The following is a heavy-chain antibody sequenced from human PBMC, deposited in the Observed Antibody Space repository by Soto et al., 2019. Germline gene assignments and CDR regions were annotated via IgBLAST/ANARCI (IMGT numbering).Heavy chain of an antibody. CDR3: ARDSRWVMATTSFYFDY. V-gene: IGHV3-30-3*01. CDR2: ISYDGSNK. Sequence: HPGGSLRLSCAASGFTLSSYAMHWVRQVPGKGLEWVAVISYDGSNKYYADSVKGRFTISRDNSKNTLYLQMNSLRAEDTAVYYCARDSRWVMATTSFYFDYWGQGTLVTVSS. J-gene: IGHJ4*02. CDR1: GFTLSSYA. D-gene: IGHD5-12*01.